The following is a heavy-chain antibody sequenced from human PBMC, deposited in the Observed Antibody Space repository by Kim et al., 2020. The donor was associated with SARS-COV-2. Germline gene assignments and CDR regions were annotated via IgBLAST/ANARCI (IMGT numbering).Heavy chain of an antibody. CDR2: NT. V-gene: IGHV1-18*01. Sequence: NTNYAQKLQGRVTMTTDTSTSTAYRELRSLRSDDTAVYYCARSIAGLFDYWGQGTLVTVSS. J-gene: IGHJ4*02. CDR3: ARSIAGLFDY. D-gene: IGHD6-6*01.